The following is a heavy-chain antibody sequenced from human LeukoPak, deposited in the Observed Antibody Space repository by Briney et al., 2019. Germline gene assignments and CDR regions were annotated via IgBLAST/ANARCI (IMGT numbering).Heavy chain of an antibody. J-gene: IGHJ4*02. V-gene: IGHV1-69*13. CDR1: GGTFSSYA. CDR3: ARRFVCSSTGCYTGDDYFDY. Sequence: VASVKVSCKASGGTFSSYAISWVRQAPGQGLEWMGGIIPIFGTANYAQKFQGRVTITADESTSTAYMELSSLRSEDTAVYYCARRFVCSSTGCYTGDDYFDYWGQGTLDAVSS. D-gene: IGHD2-2*02. CDR2: IIPIFGTA.